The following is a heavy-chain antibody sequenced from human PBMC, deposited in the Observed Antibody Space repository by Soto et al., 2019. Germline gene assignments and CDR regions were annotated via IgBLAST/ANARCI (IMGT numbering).Heavy chain of an antibody. J-gene: IGHJ3*02. D-gene: IGHD5-12*01. V-gene: IGHV1-69*13. CDR1: GGTFSSYA. Sequence: GASVKISCKASGGTFSSYAISWVRQAPGQGLEWMGGIIPIFGTANYAQKFQGRVTITADESTSTAYMELSSLRSEHTAVYYCARDLAPSVVANDAFDIWGQGTMGTASS. CDR3: ARDLAPSVVANDAFDI. CDR2: IIPIFGTA.